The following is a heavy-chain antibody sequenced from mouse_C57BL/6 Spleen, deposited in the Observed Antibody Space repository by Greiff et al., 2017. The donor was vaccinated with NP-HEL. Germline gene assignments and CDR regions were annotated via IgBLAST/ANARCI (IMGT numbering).Heavy chain of an antibody. CDR2: IYPGDGDT. CDR3: AEGGYWGYAMDY. V-gene: IGHV1-80*01. Sequence: QVQLQQSGAELVKPGASVKISCKASGYAFSSYWMNWVKQRPGKGLEWIGQIYPGDGDTNYNGKFKGKATLTADKSSSTAYMQLSSLTSEDSAVYFCAEGGYWGYAMDYWGQGTSVTVSS. CDR1: GYAFSSYW. D-gene: IGHD2-3*01. J-gene: IGHJ4*01.